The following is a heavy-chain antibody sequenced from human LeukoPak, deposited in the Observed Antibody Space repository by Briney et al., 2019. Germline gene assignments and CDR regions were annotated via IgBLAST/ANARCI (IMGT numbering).Heavy chain of an antibody. D-gene: IGHD1-1*01. CDR3: AKEATHLNPDWNYDS. CDR2: IERSGTLI. V-gene: IGHV3-48*03. Sequence: PGGSLRLSCAASGFTFSHFEMSWIRQAPGKGLEWISYIERSGTLIHYADSVRGRFTISRDDAKNSLYLQMNSLRVEDTAVYYCAKEATHLNPDWNYDSWGQGTLATVSS. J-gene: IGHJ4*02. CDR1: GFTFSHFE.